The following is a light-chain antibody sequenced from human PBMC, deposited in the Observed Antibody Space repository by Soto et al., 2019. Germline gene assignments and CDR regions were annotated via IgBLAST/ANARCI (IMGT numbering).Light chain of an antibody. CDR1: SSDIGSYNL. CDR3: CSYAGSENLI. CDR2: EGS. J-gene: IGLJ2*01. Sequence: QSALTQPASVSGSPGQSITISCTGTSSDIGSYNLVSWYQQHPGKAPKLMIYEGSKRPSGVSSRFSGSKSGNTASLTISGLQADDEGDYYCCSYAGSENLILGGGTKVTV. V-gene: IGLV2-23*01.